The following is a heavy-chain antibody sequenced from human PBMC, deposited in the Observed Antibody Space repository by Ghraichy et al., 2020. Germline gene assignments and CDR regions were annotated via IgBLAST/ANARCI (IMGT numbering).Heavy chain of an antibody. V-gene: IGHV3-23*01. Sequence: GGSLRLSCAASGFTFSSYAMSWVRQAPGKGLEWVSAISGSGGSTYYADSVKGRFTISRDNSKNTLYLQMNSLRAEDTAVYYCAKDLARGDYGDYAAEYFQHWGQGTLVTVSS. D-gene: IGHD4-17*01. CDR3: AKDLARGDYGDYAAEYFQH. CDR2: ISGSGGST. J-gene: IGHJ1*01. CDR1: GFTFSSYA.